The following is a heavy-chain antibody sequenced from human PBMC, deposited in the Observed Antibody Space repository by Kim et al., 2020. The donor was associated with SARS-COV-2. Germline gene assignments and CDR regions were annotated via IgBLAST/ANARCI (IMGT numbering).Heavy chain of an antibody. CDR3: TGNLVGDGDMGP. CDR1: GFSFNRHL. Sequence: GGSLRLSCAASGFSFNRHLMHWVRQAPGKGLEWVALISYDGSTTSYTDSVKGRFTVSRDNSKNAVYLQMNSLRADDTAVYYCTGNLVGDGDMGPWDQGTLVTVSP. D-gene: IGHD1-26*01. CDR2: ISYDGSTT. V-gene: IGHV3-30*03. J-gene: IGHJ5*02.